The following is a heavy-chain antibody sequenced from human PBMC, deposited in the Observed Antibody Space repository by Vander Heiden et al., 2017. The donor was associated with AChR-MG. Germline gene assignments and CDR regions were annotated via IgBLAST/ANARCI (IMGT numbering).Heavy chain of an antibody. V-gene: IGHV3-74*01. Sequence: EVQLVESGGGSVQPGGSLRLSCVASGFSLRRNWRHWVSQVPGKGLVWASHINSDGSSTRYADSVKGRFTVSRDNAKNTLYLQMNSRRGDDTAVYYCTRDVSYAMDAWGQGTTVTVSS. J-gene: IGHJ6*02. CDR1: GFSLRRNW. CDR3: TRDVSYAMDA. CDR2: INSDGSST.